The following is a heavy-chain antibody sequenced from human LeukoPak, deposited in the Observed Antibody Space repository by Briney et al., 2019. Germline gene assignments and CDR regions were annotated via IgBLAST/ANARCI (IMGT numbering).Heavy chain of an antibody. CDR3: EAYYDSSGPVDY. J-gene: IGHJ4*02. CDR1: GFTFSSYG. Sequence: PGGSLRLSCAASGFTFSSYGMHWVRQAPGKGLEWVAFIRYDGSNKYYADSVKGRFTISRDNSKNTLYLQMNSLRAEDTAVYYCEAYYDSSGPVDYWGQGTLVTVSS. V-gene: IGHV3-30*02. D-gene: IGHD3-22*01. CDR2: IRYDGSNK.